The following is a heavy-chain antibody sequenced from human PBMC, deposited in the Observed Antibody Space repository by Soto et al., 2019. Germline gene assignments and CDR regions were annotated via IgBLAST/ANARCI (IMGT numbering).Heavy chain of an antibody. Sequence: GGSLRLSCAASGFTVSNNYMSWVRQAPGKGLEWVSVLYGGGTTYYADSVKGRFTISRDNSKNTLYLQMNSLRADDTAVYYCARGGTMALDYWGQGTLVTVSS. V-gene: IGHV3-66*01. J-gene: IGHJ4*02. CDR2: LYGGGTT. CDR3: ARGGTMALDY. D-gene: IGHD3-10*01. CDR1: GFTVSNNY.